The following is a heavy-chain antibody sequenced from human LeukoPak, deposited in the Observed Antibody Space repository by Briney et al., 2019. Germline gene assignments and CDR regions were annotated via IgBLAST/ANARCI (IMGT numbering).Heavy chain of an antibody. J-gene: IGHJ4*02. D-gene: IGHD6-6*01. CDR3: ARTLGQLAWSTRDY. V-gene: IGHV4-38-2*01. CDR1: GYSISSGYY. CDR2: IYHSGST. Sequence: SETLSLTCAVSGYSISSGYYWAWIRQPPGKGLEWIGSIYHSGSTYYNPSLKSRVTISVDTSKNQFSLKLSPVTAADTAVYYCARTLGQLAWSTRDYWGQGTLVTVSS.